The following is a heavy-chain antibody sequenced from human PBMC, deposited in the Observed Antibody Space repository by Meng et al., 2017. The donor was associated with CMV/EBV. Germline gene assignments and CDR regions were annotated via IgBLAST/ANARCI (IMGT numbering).Heavy chain of an antibody. CDR1: GAPINGISYC. D-gene: IGHD3-22*01. J-gene: IGHJ2*01. CDR3: ARDRLYESSGYYSMRYFDV. CDR2: IYYCGST. Sequence: QLPGLPSGLALLSLYSIFPLPCPSLGAPINGISYCCGCICHPPGTGLEWIGSIYYCGSTYYNPSLKRPVTISVDTSKTQFPLKLSSVTAADTAVYYCARDRLYESSGYYSMRYFDVWGRGTLVTVSS. V-gene: IGHV4-39*07.